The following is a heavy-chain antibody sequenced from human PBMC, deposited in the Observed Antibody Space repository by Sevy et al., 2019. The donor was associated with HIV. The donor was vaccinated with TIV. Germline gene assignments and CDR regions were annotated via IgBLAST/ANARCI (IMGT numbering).Heavy chain of an antibody. V-gene: IGHV1-2*02. CDR2: INPDSGGP. CDR3: AGDDRDGYFDY. J-gene: IGHJ4*02. Sequence: ASVKVSCKASGYTFTGYYMHWVRQAPGQGLEWMGRINPDSGGPNYAPKFQGRVTLTRDTSISTAYMELSRLKSDDTAVYYCAGDDRDGYFDYWGQGTLVTVSS. CDR1: GYTFTGYY.